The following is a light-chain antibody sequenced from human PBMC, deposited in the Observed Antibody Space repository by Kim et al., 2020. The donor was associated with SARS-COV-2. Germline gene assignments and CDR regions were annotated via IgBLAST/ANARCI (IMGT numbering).Light chain of an antibody. CDR3: QQYNSYSWT. CDR2: KAS. V-gene: IGKV1-5*03. CDR1: QSISSW. Sequence: ASVGDRVTIPCRASQSISSWLGWYQQKPGKAPKLLIYKASSLESGVPSRFSGSGSGTEFTLTISSLQPDDFATYYCQQYNSYSWTFGQGTKVDIK. J-gene: IGKJ1*01.